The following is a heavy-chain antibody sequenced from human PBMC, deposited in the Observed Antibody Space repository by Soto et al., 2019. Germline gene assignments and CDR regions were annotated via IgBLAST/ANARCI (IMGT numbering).Heavy chain of an antibody. CDR2: TYYRSKWYN. V-gene: IGHV6-1*01. Sequence: SQTLSLTCAIPGDSVSSNSAAWNWIRQSPSIGLECLGSTYYRSKWYNDYAVSLKSRITINPHTYKKQFSLQLNSVTPEDTDVYYCARKLGRAYSSSGVGVYCYDGMYXWGQGTPFPVS. D-gene: IGHD6-6*01. CDR1: GDSVSSNSAA. J-gene: IGHJ6*02. CDR3: ARKLGRAYSSSGVGVYCYDGMYX.